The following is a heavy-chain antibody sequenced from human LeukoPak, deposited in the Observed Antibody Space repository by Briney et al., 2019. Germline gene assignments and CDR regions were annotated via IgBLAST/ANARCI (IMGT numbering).Heavy chain of an antibody. CDR1: GGSISSYY. Sequence: SETLSLTCTVSGGSISSYYWSWIRQPAGKGLEWIGRIYTSGSTNYNPSLKSRVTISVDTSKNQFSLKLSSVTAADTAVYARTTEAHSWRTRYYDYYMDVWGKGTTVTVSS. J-gene: IGHJ6*03. CDR3: TTEAHSWRTRYYDYYMDV. CDR2: IYTSGST. V-gene: IGHV4-4*07. D-gene: IGHD1-1*01.